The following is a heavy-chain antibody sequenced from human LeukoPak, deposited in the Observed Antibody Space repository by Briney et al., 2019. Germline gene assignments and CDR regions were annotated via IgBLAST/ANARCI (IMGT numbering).Heavy chain of an antibody. D-gene: IGHD2-21*02. J-gene: IGHJ4*02. V-gene: IGHV4-34*01. CDR3: AAAYCGGDCYPSFDY. CDR2: INHSGST. CDR1: GGSFSGYY. Sequence: PSETLSLTCAVYGGSFSGYYWSWIRQPPGKGLEWIGEINHSGSTNYNPSLKSRVTISVDTSKNQFSLKLSSVTAADTAVYYCAAAYCGGDCYPSFDYWGQGTLVTVSS.